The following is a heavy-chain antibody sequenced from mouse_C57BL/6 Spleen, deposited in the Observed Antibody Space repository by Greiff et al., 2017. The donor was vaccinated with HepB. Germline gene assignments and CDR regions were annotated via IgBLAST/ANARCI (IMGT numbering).Heavy chain of an antibody. CDR3: TGEGYYDGYYVRYFDV. Sequence: EVKVEESGGGLVQPGGSMKLSCVASGFTFSNYWMNWVRQSPEKGLEWVAQIRLKSDNYATHYAESVKGRFTISRDDSKSSVYLQMNNLRAEDTGIYYCTGEGYYDGYYVRYFDVWGTGTTVTVSS. J-gene: IGHJ1*03. CDR2: IRLKSDNYAT. CDR1: GFTFSNYW. V-gene: IGHV6-3*01. D-gene: IGHD2-3*01.